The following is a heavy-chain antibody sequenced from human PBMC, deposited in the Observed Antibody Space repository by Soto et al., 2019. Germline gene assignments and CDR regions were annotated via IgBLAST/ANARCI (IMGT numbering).Heavy chain of an antibody. Sequence: KPSETLSLTCTVSGGSISSYYWSWIRQPAGKGLEWIGRIYTSGSTNYNPSLKSRVTMSVDTSKNQFSLKLSSLTAAYTAVYYCARDRYPYSSSFFDYWGQGTLVTVSS. V-gene: IGHV4-4*07. CDR1: GGSISSYY. J-gene: IGHJ4*02. CDR3: ARDRYPYSSSFFDY. CDR2: IYTSGST. D-gene: IGHD6-6*01.